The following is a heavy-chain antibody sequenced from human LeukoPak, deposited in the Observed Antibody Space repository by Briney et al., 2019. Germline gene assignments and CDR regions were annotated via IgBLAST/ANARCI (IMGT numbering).Heavy chain of an antibody. CDR2: ISYDGSNK. D-gene: IGHD6-19*01. CDR3: ARDRSSGWLSDAFDI. Sequence: GGSLRLSCAGSGFSFRNSWMSWVRQAPGKGLEWVAVISYDGSNKYYADSVKGRFTISRDNSKNTLYLQMNSLRAEDTAVYYCARDRSSGWLSDAFDIWGQGTMVTVSS. J-gene: IGHJ3*02. V-gene: IGHV3-30*03. CDR1: GFSFRNSW.